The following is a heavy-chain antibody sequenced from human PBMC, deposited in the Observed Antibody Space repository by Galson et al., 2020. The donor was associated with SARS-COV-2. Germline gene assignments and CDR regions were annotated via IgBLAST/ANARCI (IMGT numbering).Heavy chain of an antibody. J-gene: IGHJ4*02. CDR1: GFTFSSYG. CDR3: ARDSPAAIVGLVDY. Sequence: GGSLRLSCAASGFTFSSYGMHWVRQAPGKGLEWVAVIWYDGSNKYYADSVKGRFTISRDNSKNTLYLQMNSLRAEDTAVYYCARDSPAAIVGLVDYWGQGTLVTVSS. D-gene: IGHD2-2*02. V-gene: IGHV3-33*01. CDR2: IWYDGSNK.